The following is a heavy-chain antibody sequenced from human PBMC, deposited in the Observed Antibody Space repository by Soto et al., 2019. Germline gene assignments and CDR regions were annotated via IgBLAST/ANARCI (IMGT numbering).Heavy chain of an antibody. Sequence: QVQLVQSGAEVKKPGASVKVSCKASGYTFTSYGISWVRQAPGQGLEWMGWISAYNGNTNYAQKLQGRVTMTTDTSTSTAYLELRSLRSDDPAVYYCARDGVVVVVAATPGMNWFDPWGQGTLVTVSS. V-gene: IGHV1-18*01. CDR2: ISAYNGNT. CDR3: ARDGVVVVVAATPGMNWFDP. J-gene: IGHJ5*02. D-gene: IGHD2-15*01. CDR1: GYTFTSYG.